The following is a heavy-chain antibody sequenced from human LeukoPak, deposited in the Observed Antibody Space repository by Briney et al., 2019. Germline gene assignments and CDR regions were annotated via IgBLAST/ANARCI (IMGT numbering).Heavy chain of an antibody. J-gene: IGHJ6*03. Sequence: GASVKVSCKASGYTFTSYGISWVRQAPGQGLEWMGWISAYNGNTNYAQKLQGRVTMTTDTSTSTAYMELRSLRSDDTAVYYCARDHHPQTYYYYYYMDVWGKGTTVTVSS. CDR3: ARDHHPQTYYYYYYMDV. CDR2: ISAYNGNT. CDR1: GYTFTSYG. V-gene: IGHV1-18*01.